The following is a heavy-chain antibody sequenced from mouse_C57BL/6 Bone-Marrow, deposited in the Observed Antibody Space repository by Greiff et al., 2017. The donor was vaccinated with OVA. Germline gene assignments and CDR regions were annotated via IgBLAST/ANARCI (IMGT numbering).Heavy chain of an antibody. CDR2: IHPNSGST. CDR1: GYTFTSYW. V-gene: IGHV1-64*01. J-gene: IGHJ1*03. Sequence: QVQLQQPGAELVKPGASVKLSCKASGYTFTSYWMHWVKQRPGQGLEWIGMIHPNSGSTNYNEKFKSKATLTVVKSSSTAYMQLSSLTSEDSAVYYCARDRSWYFDVWGTGTTVTVSS. CDR3: ARDRSWYFDV.